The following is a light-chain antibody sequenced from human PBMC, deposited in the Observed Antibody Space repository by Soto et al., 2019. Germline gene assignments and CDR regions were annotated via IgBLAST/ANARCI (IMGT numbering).Light chain of an antibody. Sequence: DIQMTQSPSTLSASVGDRVTITCRASQNINSWLAWYQQQPGKAPNLLIYKASSLNSGVPSRFSGSGSGTEFTITISSLQPEDFATYYCKHYNSYLTFGQGTKLEIK. J-gene: IGKJ2*01. V-gene: IGKV1-5*03. CDR3: KHYNSYLT. CDR1: QNINSW. CDR2: KAS.